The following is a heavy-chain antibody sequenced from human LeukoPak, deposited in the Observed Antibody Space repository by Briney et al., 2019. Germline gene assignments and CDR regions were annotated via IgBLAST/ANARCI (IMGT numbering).Heavy chain of an antibody. CDR3: ASLSPILTGPYLN. CDR1: GGSFIGYY. D-gene: IGHD3-9*01. J-gene: IGHJ4*02. V-gene: IGHV4-34*01. Sequence: SETLSLTCAVYGGSFIGYYWSWIRQPPGKGLEWIGEISHSGSTNYNPSLKSRVTISVDTSKNQFSLKLSSVTAADTAVYYCASLSPILTGPYLNWGQGTLVTVSS. CDR2: ISHSGST.